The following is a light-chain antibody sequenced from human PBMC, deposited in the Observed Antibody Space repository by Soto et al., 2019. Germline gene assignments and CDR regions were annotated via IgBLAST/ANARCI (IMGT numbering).Light chain of an antibody. CDR1: QSVNSW. CDR3: QQYNSFSWT. CDR2: KAS. Sequence: DIQMTQSPYTLSAHVGDIVNISCRASQSVNSWLAWYQQKPGKAPKLLIYKASTLESGVPSRFGGSGSGTEFTLTITSLQPEDFATYYCQQYNSFSWTFGQGNKVEIK. J-gene: IGKJ1*01. V-gene: IGKV1-5*03.